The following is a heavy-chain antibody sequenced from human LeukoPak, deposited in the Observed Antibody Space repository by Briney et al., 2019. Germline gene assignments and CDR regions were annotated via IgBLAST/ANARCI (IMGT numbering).Heavy chain of an antibody. CDR2: INHSGST. J-gene: IGHJ4*02. V-gene: IGHV4-34*01. CDR3: ASGEYSSSLSIVDY. Sequence: SEALSLTCAVYGGSFSGYYWSWIRQPPGKGLEWIGEINHSGSTNYNPSLKSRVTISVDTSKNQFSLKLSSVTAADTAVYYCASGEYSSSLSIVDYWGQGTLVTVSS. CDR1: GGSFSGYY. D-gene: IGHD6-6*01.